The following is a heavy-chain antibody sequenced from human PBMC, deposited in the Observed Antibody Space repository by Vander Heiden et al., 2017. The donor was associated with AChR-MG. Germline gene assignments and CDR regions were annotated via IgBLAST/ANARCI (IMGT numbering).Heavy chain of an antibody. Sequence: EVQLVESGGGLVQPGGSLGLSCAASTFTVSSDYRSWVRQAQGKGLEWVYVMYSAGTTYYADSVKGRFTISRDNSKNTLYLQMNSLRAEDTAVYYCAREDYYGSGSPILDVWGQGTTVTVSS. J-gene: IGHJ6*02. D-gene: IGHD3-10*01. CDR1: TFTVSSDY. CDR2: MYSAGTT. CDR3: AREDYYGSGSPILDV. V-gene: IGHV3-66*02.